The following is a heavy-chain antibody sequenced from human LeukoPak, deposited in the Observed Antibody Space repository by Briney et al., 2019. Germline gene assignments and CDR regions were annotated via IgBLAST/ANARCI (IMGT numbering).Heavy chain of an antibody. Sequence: GRSLRLSCAASGFTFSSYGMHWVRQAPGKGLEWLAVISYDGSNKFYADSVKGRFTISRDNSKNTLYLQMNSLRFDDTAVYYCAKRTYCTNGLCPRALDYWGQGALVTVSS. CDR2: ISYDGSNK. CDR1: GFTFSSYG. V-gene: IGHV3-30*18. CDR3: AKRTYCTNGLCPRALDY. D-gene: IGHD2-8*01. J-gene: IGHJ4*02.